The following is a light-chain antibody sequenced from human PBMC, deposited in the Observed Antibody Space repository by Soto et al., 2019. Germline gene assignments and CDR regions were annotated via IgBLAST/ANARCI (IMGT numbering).Light chain of an antibody. Sequence: PGERATLSCRASQSVSSYLAWHQQKPGQAPRLLIYDASNRATGIPARFSGSGSGTDFTLTISSLEPEDFAVYYCQQRSNWPRFTFGPGTKVDIK. J-gene: IGKJ3*01. CDR3: QQRSNWPRFT. CDR2: DAS. V-gene: IGKV3-11*01. CDR1: QSVSSY.